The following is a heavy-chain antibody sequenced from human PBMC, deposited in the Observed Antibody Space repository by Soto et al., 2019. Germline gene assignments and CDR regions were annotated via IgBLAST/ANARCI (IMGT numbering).Heavy chain of an antibody. CDR1: GGFIISSSY. J-gene: IGHJ4*02. Sequence: QLQLQESGPGLVKPSETLSLTCTVSGGFIISSSYWGWVRQRPGKGLEWIASISYSGTTFYNPSLKHRVTISVDASNNQFSLRLSCVTAADTAVFYCVRTRITGQSGGGYFDSWGQGTLVTVSS. D-gene: IGHD1-26*01. CDR3: VRTRITGQSGGGYFDS. CDR2: ISYSGTT. V-gene: IGHV4-39*01.